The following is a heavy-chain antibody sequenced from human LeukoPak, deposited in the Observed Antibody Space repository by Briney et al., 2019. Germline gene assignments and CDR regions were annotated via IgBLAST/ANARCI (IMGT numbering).Heavy chain of an antibody. Sequence: GGSLRLSXAASGFTFSDYYMSWIRQAPGKGLEWVSYISSSGCTIYYADSVKGRFTISRDNAKNSLYLQMNSLRAEDTAVYYCARGVYYYDSSGPAAFDIWGQGTMVTVSS. CDR3: ARGVYYYDSSGPAAFDI. CDR1: GFTFSDYY. D-gene: IGHD3-22*01. V-gene: IGHV3-11*04. CDR2: ISSSGCTI. J-gene: IGHJ3*02.